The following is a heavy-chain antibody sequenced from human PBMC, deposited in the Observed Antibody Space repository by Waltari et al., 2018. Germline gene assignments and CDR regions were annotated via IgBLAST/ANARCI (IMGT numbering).Heavy chain of an antibody. CDR2: ISGSVTGT. V-gene: IGHV3-23*01. Sequence: EVQLLESGGGLVQPGGSLRLSCAASGFTFSTYSMSWVRQVPGKGLECVSSISGSVTGTYYADSVKGRFTISRDNSKNTLSLQMNSLRAEDTALYYCATFKGDYWGQGTLVTVSS. D-gene: IGHD3-16*01. J-gene: IGHJ4*02. CDR3: ATFKGDY. CDR1: GFTFSTYS.